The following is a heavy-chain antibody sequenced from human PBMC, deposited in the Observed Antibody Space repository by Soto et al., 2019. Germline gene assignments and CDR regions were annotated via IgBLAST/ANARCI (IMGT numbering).Heavy chain of an antibody. CDR2: IWYDGSYQ. V-gene: IGHV3-33*01. CDR3: ARDRLITYGAKIAPDH. D-gene: IGHD3-16*01. Sequence: GGSLRLSCKASGFTFSDFGMHWVRQAPGKGLEWVSAIWYDGSYQYYADPVRGRFTTSRDNSNNTLFLQMNSLRVEDTAVYYCARDRLITYGAKIAPDHWGQGALVTVS. CDR1: GFTFSDFG. J-gene: IGHJ5*02.